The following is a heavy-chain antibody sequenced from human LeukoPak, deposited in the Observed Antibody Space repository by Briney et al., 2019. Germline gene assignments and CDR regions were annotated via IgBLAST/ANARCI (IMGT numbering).Heavy chain of an antibody. Sequence: PGGSLRLSCAASGFTFSSYTMNWVRQAPGKGLEWVSSIGSGSGFIFSADSVKGRLTISRDNTKNSLYLQMNSLRVEDTAVYYCARVAGESRDYWGQGTLVTVSS. V-gene: IGHV3-21*01. CDR2: IGSGSGFI. J-gene: IGHJ4*02. D-gene: IGHD3-10*01. CDR1: GFTFSSYT. CDR3: ARVAGESRDY.